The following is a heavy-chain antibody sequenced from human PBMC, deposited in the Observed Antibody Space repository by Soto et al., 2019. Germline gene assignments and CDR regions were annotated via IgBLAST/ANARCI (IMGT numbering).Heavy chain of an antibody. D-gene: IGHD1-26*01. V-gene: IGHV1-2*02. CDR3: ARGEQNVAAVAP. J-gene: IGHJ5*02. Sequence: QVQLVQSGAEVKKPGASVTVSCKAFGYTFTGYFMHWVRQAPGQGLEWMGWINPNSGATNYAQKFQGRVTMTRDTSITSAYMELSRLKYEDTAVYFCARGEQNVAAVAPWGQGTMVSVSS. CDR1: GYTFTGYF. CDR2: INPNSGAT.